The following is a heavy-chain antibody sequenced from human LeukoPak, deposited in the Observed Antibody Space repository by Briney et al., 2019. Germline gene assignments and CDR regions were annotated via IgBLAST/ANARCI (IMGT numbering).Heavy chain of an antibody. D-gene: IGHD3-3*01. J-gene: IGHJ2*01. CDR3: ARENFYDPRGYFHL. V-gene: IGHV4-30-4*01. Sequence: SQTLSLTCSVSGASINGDDFFWGWIRQPPGKGLEWIGNIYYSGSTYYNPFLERRISISMDASKNQFSLKLNSVTAADTAVYFCARENFYDPRGYFHLWGRGTLVSVSS. CDR1: GASINGDDFF. CDR2: IYYSGST.